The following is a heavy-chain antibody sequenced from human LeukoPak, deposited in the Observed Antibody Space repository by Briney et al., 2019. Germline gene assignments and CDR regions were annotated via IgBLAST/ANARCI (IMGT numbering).Heavy chain of an antibody. J-gene: IGHJ4*02. CDR3: ARLLNGYDHYFDF. CDR1: GGSITSYY. D-gene: IGHD5-12*01. CDR2: MYHSGAT. Sequence: SETLSLTCTVSGGSITSYYWSWIRQPPGKGLDWIGSMYHSGATNYNPSLKSRVTISVDTSKNQFSLKLTSVTAADTAVYYCARLLNGYDHYFDFWGQGTLVTVSS. V-gene: IGHV4-59*08.